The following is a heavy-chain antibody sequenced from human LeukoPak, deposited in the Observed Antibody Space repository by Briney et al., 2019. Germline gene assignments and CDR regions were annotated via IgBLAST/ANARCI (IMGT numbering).Heavy chain of an antibody. CDR3: ARGRSQWEQTFDY. CDR2: ISGSGGST. D-gene: IGHD1-26*01. J-gene: IGHJ4*02. V-gene: IGHV3-23*01. Sequence: AGGSLRLSCAASGFTFSSYAMSWVRQAPGKGLEWVSAISGSGGSTYYADSVKGRFTISRDNSKNTLYLQMNSLRAEDTAVYYCARGRSQWEQTFDYWGQGTLVTVSS. CDR1: GFTFSSYA.